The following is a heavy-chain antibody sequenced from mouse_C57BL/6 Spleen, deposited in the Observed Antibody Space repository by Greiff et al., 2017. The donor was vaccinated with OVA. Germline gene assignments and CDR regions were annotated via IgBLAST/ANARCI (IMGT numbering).Heavy chain of an antibody. CDR3: ASAGYYGSSIDY. Sequence: EVQLQQSGPELVKPGASVKIPCKASGYTFTDYNMDWVKQSHGKSLEWIGDINPNNGGTIYNQKFKGKATLTVDKSSSTAYMELRSLTSEDAAVYDCASAGYYGSSIDYWGQGTTLTVSS. CDR1: GYTFTDYN. V-gene: IGHV1-18*01. CDR2: INPNNGGT. D-gene: IGHD1-1*01. J-gene: IGHJ2*01.